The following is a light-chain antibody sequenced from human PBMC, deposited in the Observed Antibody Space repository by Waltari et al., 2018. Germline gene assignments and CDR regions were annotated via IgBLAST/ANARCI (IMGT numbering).Light chain of an antibody. V-gene: IGLV3-25*03. CDR3: QSGDNSGTFVK. J-gene: IGLJ2*01. Sequence: SHELTQPPSVSVSPGQTARITCSGDEMSNQYAYGYQQRPGQAPVLVLYKDSERPLGIPERFSGSSSGTTVTLTISGVQAEDEADYHCQSGDNSGTFVKFGGGTKLTVL. CDR2: KDS. CDR1: EMSNQY.